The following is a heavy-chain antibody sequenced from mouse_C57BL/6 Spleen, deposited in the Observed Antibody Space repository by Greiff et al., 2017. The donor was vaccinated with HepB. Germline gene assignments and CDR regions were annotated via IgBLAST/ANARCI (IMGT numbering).Heavy chain of an antibody. CDR2: INPGSGGT. D-gene: IGHD4-1*01. J-gene: IGHJ2*01. V-gene: IGHV1-54*01. CDR1: GYAFTNYL. CDR3: ARYWYYFDY. Sequence: VQLQQSGAELVRPGTSVKVSCKASGYAFTNYLIEWVKQRPGQGLEWIGVINPGSGGTNYNENFKGKATLTAGKSSSTAYMQLSSLTSEDSAVYFCARYWYYFDYWGQGTTLTVSS.